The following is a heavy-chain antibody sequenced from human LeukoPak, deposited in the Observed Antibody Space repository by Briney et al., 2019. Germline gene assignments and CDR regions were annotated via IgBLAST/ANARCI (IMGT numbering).Heavy chain of an antibody. J-gene: IGHJ4*02. V-gene: IGHV3-30*02. Sequence: GGSLRLSCAASGFTFSTYGMHWVRQAPGKGLEWVAFIRYDGSNKYYADSVKGRFTISRDNSKNTLYLQMNSLRAEDTAVYYCARASTVLLWFGELSFDYWGQGTLVTVSS. CDR1: GFTFSTYG. CDR3: ARASTVLLWFGELSFDY. D-gene: IGHD3-10*01. CDR2: IRYDGSNK.